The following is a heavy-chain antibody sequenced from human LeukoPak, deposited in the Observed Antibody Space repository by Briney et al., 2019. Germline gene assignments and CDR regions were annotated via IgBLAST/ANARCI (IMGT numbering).Heavy chain of an antibody. D-gene: IGHD3-10*01. J-gene: IGHJ4*02. V-gene: IGHV3-23*01. CDR3: ARDPYNTILYRLAH. CDR1: GFAFGTYA. CDR2: ISGDGQVT. Sequence: GGSLRLSCAGSGFAFGTYAMSWVRQAPGMGLEWVSSISGDGQVTYYADSVEGRFTVSRDNSKSTLYLQLNSLRAEDTATYYCARDPYNTILYRLAHGGQGTLVTVS.